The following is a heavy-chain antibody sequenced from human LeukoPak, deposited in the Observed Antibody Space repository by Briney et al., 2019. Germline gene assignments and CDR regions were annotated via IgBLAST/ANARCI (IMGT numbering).Heavy chain of an antibody. CDR3: AGGGIDA. D-gene: IGHD3-16*02. CDR1: GGSISSYY. Sequence: SETLSLTCTVSGGSISSYYWSWIRQPPGKGLEWIGYIYYSGSTNYNPSLKSRVTISVDTSKNQFSLKLSSVTAADTAVYYCAGGGIDAWGQGTLVTVSS. CDR2: IYYSGST. V-gene: IGHV4-59*01. J-gene: IGHJ4*02.